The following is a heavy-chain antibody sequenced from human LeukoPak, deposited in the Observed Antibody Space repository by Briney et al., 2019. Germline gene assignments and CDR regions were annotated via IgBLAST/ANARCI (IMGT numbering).Heavy chain of an antibody. CDR2: ISYDGSNK. Sequence: GGSLRLSCAASGFTFSSYAMHWVRQAPGKGLEWVAVISYDGSNKYYADSVKGRFTISRDNSKNTLFLQMNSLRGEDTAVYYCARDPGGYGGPSGGYWGQGTLVTVSS. J-gene: IGHJ4*02. CDR3: ARDPGGYGGPSGGY. D-gene: IGHD4-23*01. CDR1: GFTFSSYA. V-gene: IGHV3-30-3*01.